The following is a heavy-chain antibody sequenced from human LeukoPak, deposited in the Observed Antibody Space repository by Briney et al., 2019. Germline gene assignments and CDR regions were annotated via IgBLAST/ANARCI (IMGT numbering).Heavy chain of an antibody. J-gene: IGHJ4*02. V-gene: IGHV3-23*01. CDR3: AKNTQYSGYYDC. Sequence: GGSLRLSCAASGFTFSSSAMSWVRQAPGKGLEWVSAISNNGGYTYYADSVQGRFTISRDNSKSTPCLQMNSLRAEDTAVYYCAKNTQYSGYYDCWGQGTLVAVSS. D-gene: IGHD6-6*01. CDR2: ISNNGGYT. CDR1: GFTFSSSA.